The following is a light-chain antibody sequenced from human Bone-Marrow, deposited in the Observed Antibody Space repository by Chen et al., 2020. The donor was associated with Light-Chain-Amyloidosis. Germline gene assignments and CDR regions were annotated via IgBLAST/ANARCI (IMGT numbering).Light chain of an antibody. Sequence: SYVLTQPPSVSVAPGQTATITCGADNIGSKGLPWYQHKAGQAPVLVVFDNTDRPSEIPERFSGSKSGNTATLTIIGVEAGDEADYYCHVWDTSVDQPGIFGGGTKLTVL. J-gene: IGLJ2*01. CDR1: NIGSKG. V-gene: IGLV3-21*02. CDR2: DNT. CDR3: HVWDTSVDQPGI.